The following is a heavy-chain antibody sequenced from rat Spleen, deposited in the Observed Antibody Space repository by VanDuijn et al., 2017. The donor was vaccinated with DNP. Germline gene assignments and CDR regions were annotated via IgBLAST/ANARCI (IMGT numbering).Heavy chain of an antibody. Sequence: QVQLQQSGAELAKPGSSVKISCKASGYTFTSYAMHWIKQTTGQALEWTGYIAPGSGGTKYNEKFKGRATLTVDKSSSTAYMQLSSLTPVDTAVYYCARRSGYGNWFAYWGQGTLVTVSS. CDR3: ARRSGYGNWFAY. CDR2: IAPGSGGT. J-gene: IGHJ3*01. D-gene: IGHD4-3*01. CDR1: GYTFTSYA. V-gene: IGHV1-57*01.